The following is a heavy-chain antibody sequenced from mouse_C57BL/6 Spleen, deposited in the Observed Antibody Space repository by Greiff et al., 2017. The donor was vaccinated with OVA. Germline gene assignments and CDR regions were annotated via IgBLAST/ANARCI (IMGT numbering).Heavy chain of an antibody. CDR2: IYPGGGYT. D-gene: IGHD1-1*02. V-gene: IGHV1-63*01. Sequence: QVQLQQSGAELVRPGTSVKMSCKASGYTFTNYWIGWAKQRPGHGLEWIGDIYPGGGYTNYNEKFKGKATLTADKSSSTAYMQFSSLTSEDSAIYYCARRSVGYAMDYWGQGTSVTVSS. CDR3: ARRSVGYAMDY. J-gene: IGHJ4*01. CDR1: GYTFTNYW.